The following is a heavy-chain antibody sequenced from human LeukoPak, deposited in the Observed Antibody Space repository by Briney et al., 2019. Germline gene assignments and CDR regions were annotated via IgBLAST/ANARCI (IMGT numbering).Heavy chain of an antibody. Sequence: GRSLRLSCAASGFTFSSYGMHWVRQAPGKGLEWVAVISYDGSNKYYADSVKGRFTISRDTSKNTLYLQMNSLRAEDTAVYYCAKSLRYFDWLPLFDYWGQGTLVTVSS. D-gene: IGHD3-9*01. CDR2: ISYDGSNK. CDR3: AKSLRYFDWLPLFDY. CDR1: GFTFSSYG. J-gene: IGHJ4*02. V-gene: IGHV3-30*18.